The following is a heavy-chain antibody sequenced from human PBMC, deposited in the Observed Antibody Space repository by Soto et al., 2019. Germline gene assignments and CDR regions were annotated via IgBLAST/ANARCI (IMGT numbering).Heavy chain of an antibody. D-gene: IGHD4-17*01. Sequence: SDSRYHWGWIRQPPGKGLEWVSVIYSGGSTHYADSVKGRFTISRDNSKNTLFLQMNSLRVEDTAVYYCARDPDYYYDYWGQGTLVTVSS. CDR1: SDSRYH. CDR3: ARDPDYYYDY. V-gene: IGHV3-66*01. J-gene: IGHJ4*02. CDR2: IYSGGST.